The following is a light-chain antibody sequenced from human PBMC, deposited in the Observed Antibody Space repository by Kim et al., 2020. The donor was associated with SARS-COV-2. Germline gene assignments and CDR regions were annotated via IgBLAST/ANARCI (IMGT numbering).Light chain of an antibody. J-gene: IGLJ3*02. CDR1: SNNVGNQA. CDR3: SACDTSLSAWL. Sequence: QTTPLTSTGTSNNVGNQAAAWLQQLQGHPPKLLSYRNDNQPSVLSERFSASRSGNTASLTISELQPEDEADYYCSACDTSLSAWLFGVGTQLTVL. CDR2: RND. V-gene: IGLV10-54*04.